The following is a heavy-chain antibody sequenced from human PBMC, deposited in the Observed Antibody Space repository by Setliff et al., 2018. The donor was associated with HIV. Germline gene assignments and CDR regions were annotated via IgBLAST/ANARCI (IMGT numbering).Heavy chain of an antibody. CDR1: GGSISSSSYY. Sequence: PSETLSLTCTVSGGSISSSSYYWGWIRQPPGKGLELIGSIYYTGTTYYHPSLESRVTLSVDMSRNQFSLILSPVTAADTAVYYCARQTGLRGYYGSNSLYYFDYWGKGMLVTVSS. V-gene: IGHV4-39*01. J-gene: IGHJ4*02. CDR2: IYYTGTT. D-gene: IGHD3-10*01. CDR3: ARQTGLRGYYGSNSLYYFDY.